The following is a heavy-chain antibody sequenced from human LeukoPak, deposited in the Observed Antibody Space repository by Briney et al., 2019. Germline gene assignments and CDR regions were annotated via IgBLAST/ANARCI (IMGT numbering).Heavy chain of an antibody. D-gene: IGHD3-10*01. Sequence: SETLSLTCTVSGGSISSYYWSWIRQPAGKGLEWIGRIYTSGSTNYNPSLKSRVTMSVDTSKNQFSLKLSSVTAADTAVYYCARAGYYYGSGSYYTFDYWGQGTLVTVSS. V-gene: IGHV4-4*07. J-gene: IGHJ4*02. CDR1: GGSISSYY. CDR2: IYTSGST. CDR3: ARAGYYYGSGSYYTFDY.